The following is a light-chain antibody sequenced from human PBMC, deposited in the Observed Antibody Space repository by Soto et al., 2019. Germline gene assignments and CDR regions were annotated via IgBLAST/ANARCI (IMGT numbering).Light chain of an antibody. CDR3: SSYTSSSTNYV. V-gene: IGLV2-14*01. CDR1: SSDVGGYNY. J-gene: IGLJ1*01. Sequence: SVLTQPASVSGSPGQSITISCTGTSSDVGGYNYVSWYQQHPGKAPKLMIYEVSNRPSGVSNRFSGSKSGNTASLTISGLQAEDEAAYYCSSYTSSSTNYVFGTGTKVTVL. CDR2: EVS.